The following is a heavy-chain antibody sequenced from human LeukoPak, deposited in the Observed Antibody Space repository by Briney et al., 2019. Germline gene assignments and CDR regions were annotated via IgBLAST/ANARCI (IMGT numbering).Heavy chain of an antibody. V-gene: IGHV3-48*04. CDR2: ISSSGSTI. CDR1: GFTFSSYA. Sequence: PGRSLRLSCAASGFTFSSYAMHWVRQAPGKGLEWVSYISSSGSTIYYADSVKGRFTISRDNAKNSLYLQMNSLRAEDTAAYYCGGITFGGVIVNYPDYWGQGTLVTVSS. J-gene: IGHJ4*02. CDR3: GGITFGGVIVNYPDY. D-gene: IGHD3-16*02.